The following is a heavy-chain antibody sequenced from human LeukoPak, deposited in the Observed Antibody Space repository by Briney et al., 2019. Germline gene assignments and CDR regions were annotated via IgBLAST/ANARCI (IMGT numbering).Heavy chain of an antibody. CDR3: ARGPAARMDY. V-gene: IGHV3-48*04. J-gene: IGHJ4*02. Sequence: GGSLRLSCAASGFTVSSNFMSWVRRAPGKGLEWVSYISGSGRTIFHADSVKGRFTISRDNAKDSLYLQMNSLTAEDTAVYYCARGPAARMDYWGQGTLVTVSS. CDR2: ISGSGRTI. CDR1: GFTVSSNF. D-gene: IGHD6-6*01.